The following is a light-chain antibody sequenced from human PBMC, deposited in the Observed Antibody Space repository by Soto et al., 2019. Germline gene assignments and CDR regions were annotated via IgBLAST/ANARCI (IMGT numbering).Light chain of an antibody. Sequence: EIVLTQSPGTLSLSPGERATLSCRASQSVSSSYLAWYQHKPGQAPRLLIYGATTRATGIPARFSGGGSGTDFTLTISRLEPEDFAVYYCQQYGSSPWTFGQGTKVDIK. V-gene: IGKV3-20*01. CDR2: GAT. J-gene: IGKJ1*01. CDR3: QQYGSSPWT. CDR1: QSVSSSY.